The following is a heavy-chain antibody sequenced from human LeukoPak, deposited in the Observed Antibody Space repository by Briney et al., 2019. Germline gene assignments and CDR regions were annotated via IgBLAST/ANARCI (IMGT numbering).Heavy chain of an antibody. J-gene: IGHJ4*02. D-gene: IGHD1-26*01. CDR1: GFTFSSYW. Sequence: GGSLRLSCAASGFTFSSYWMHWVRQAPGKGLEWVAVISYDGSNKYYADSVKGRFTISRDNSKNTLYLQMNSLRAEDTAVYYCAKDEGHSGSYPYWGQGTLVTVSS. CDR3: AKDEGHSGSYPY. CDR2: ISYDGSNK. V-gene: IGHV3-30*18.